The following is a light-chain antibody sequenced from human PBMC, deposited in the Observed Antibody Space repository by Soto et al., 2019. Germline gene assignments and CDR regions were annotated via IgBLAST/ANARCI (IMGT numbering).Light chain of an antibody. CDR1: QSVSSY. CDR3: QQYGRSPIT. V-gene: IGKV3-20*01. J-gene: IGKJ5*01. Sequence: EIVLTQSPATLSLSPGERATLSCRASQSVSSYLAWYQHKPGQAPRLLIYAASSRAIGIPDRFSGSGSGTDFALTITRLEPEDFAVYYCQQYGRSPITFGQGTRLEIK. CDR2: AAS.